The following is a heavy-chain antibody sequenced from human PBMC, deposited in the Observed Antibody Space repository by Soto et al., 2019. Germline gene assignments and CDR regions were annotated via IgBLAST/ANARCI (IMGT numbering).Heavy chain of an antibody. Sequence: PSETLSLTCAVYGGSISSYYWSWIRQPPGKGLEWIGYIYYSGSTNYNPSLKSRVTISVDTSKNQFSLKLSSVTAADTAVYYCARHWDYGDFHFDYWGQGTLVTVSS. D-gene: IGHD4-17*01. J-gene: IGHJ4*02. V-gene: IGHV4-59*08. CDR1: GGSISSYY. CDR3: ARHWDYGDFHFDY. CDR2: IYYSGST.